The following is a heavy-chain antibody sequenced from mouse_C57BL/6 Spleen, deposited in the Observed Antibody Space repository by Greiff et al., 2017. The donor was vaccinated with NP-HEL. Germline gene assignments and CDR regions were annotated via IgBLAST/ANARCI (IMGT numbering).Heavy chain of an antibody. CDR1: GFTFCDYY. D-gene: IGHD1-1*01. CDR2: INYDGSST. Sequence: EVQRVESEGGLVQPGCSMKLSCTASGFTFCDYYMAWVRQVPEKGLEWVANINYDGSSTYYLDSLKSRFIISRDNAKNILYLQMSSLKSEDTATYYCARDRMVYYYGSSYDYFDYWGQGTTLTVSS. CDR3: ARDRMVYYYGSSYDYFDY. V-gene: IGHV5-16*01. J-gene: IGHJ2*01.